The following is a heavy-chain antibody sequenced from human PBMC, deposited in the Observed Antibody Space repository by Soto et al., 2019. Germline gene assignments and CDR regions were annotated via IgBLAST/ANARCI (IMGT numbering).Heavy chain of an antibody. CDR3: SRDLTATYGAYGMDV. Sequence: PSETLSLTCTVSGGSVSSGSYYWSWIRQPPGKGLEWIGYIHYDENTKYNPSLKSRVTISVDTSKNQFSLKLRSVTTADTAVYYCSRDLTATYGAYGMDVWGQGTTVTVSS. CDR1: GGSVSSGSYY. V-gene: IGHV4-61*01. CDR2: IHYDENT. J-gene: IGHJ6*02. D-gene: IGHD4-17*01.